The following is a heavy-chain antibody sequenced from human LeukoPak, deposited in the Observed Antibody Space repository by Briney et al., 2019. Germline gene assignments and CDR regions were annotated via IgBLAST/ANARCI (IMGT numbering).Heavy chain of an antibody. CDR2: FYPGDSDT. J-gene: IGHJ4*02. CDR1: GYSITNYW. CDR3: GRLGMMGATLNYIDS. D-gene: IGHD1-26*01. V-gene: IGHV5-51*01. Sequence: GESLKISCKGSGYSITNYWIGSVRQMPGKGLDCMGIFYPGDSDTRYGPSFQVQVTISVDKSISTAYLQWSSLKASDTAIYYCGRLGMMGATLNYIDSWGGRTLVSVSS.